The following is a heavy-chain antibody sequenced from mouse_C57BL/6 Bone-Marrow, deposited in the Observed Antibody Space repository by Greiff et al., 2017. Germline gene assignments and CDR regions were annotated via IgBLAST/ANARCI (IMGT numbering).Heavy chain of an antibody. J-gene: IGHJ3*01. CDR3: ARAGYYGSSVPWFAY. Sequence: QVQLQQSGAELARPGASVKLSCKASGYTFTSYGISWVKQRTGQGLEWIGEIYPRSGNTYYNEKFKGKATLTADKSSSTAYMELRSLTSEDSAVYFCARAGYYGSSVPWFAYRGQGTLVTVSA. CDR2: IYPRSGNT. CDR1: GYTFTSYG. V-gene: IGHV1-81*01. D-gene: IGHD1-1*01.